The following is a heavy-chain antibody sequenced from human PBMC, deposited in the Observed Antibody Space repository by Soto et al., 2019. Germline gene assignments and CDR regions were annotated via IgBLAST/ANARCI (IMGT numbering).Heavy chain of an antibody. Sequence: PGGSLRLSCAASGFTFSSYWMSWVRQAPGKGLEWVANMKQDGSEKYYVDSVKGRFTISRDNAKNSLYLQMNSLRAEDTAVYYCAKSVFGVGYYYYYYMDVWGKGTTVTVSS. V-gene: IGHV3-7*01. D-gene: IGHD3-3*01. CDR2: MKQDGSEK. J-gene: IGHJ6*03. CDR1: GFTFSSYW. CDR3: AKSVFGVGYYYYYYMDV.